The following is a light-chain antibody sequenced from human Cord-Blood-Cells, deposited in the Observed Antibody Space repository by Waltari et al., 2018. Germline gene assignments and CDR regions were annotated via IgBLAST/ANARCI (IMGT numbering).Light chain of an antibody. J-gene: IGLJ2*01. CDR1: SSDCGGFKL. CDR3: CSYAGSSNVV. CDR2: EGS. V-gene: IGLV2-23*01. Sequence: SALTPPAPLSWSPGPSVTTSCPWTSSDCGGFKLCPWYQQHPGKAPKLMIYEGSKRPSGVSNRFSGSKSGNTDSLTISGLQAEDEADYYCCSYAGSSNVVFGGGTKLTVL.